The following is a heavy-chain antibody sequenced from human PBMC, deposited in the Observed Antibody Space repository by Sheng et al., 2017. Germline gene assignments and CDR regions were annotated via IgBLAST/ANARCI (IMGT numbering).Heavy chain of an antibody. D-gene: IGHD1-26*01. CDR1: GFSFFDFT. CDR2: ITTGSEKM. Sequence: VQLVESGGGLVKPGESLRLSCAASGFSFFDFTMNWVRQGPGKGLEWVSTITTGSEKMYYADSVKGRFTVSRDNAKGSLDLQMDSLRVEDTGVYFCVRGNVGATSGMGVWGQGTTVIVSS. CDR3: VRGNVGATSGMGV. V-gene: IGHV3-21*01. J-gene: IGHJ6*02.